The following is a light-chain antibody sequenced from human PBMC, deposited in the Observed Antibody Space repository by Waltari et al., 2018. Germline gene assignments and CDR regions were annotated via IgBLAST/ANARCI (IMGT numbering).Light chain of an antibody. V-gene: IGLV2-14*01. Sequence: QSALTQPASVSGSPGQSITISCTGTSSDVGGYNYVSWYQQHPGKAPKLMIYEVSTRPSGVSNRFSGSKSGNTASLTISGLQAEDEADYYCSSYTSSSLNYVFGTGTKVTVL. CDR1: SSDVGGYNY. CDR3: SSYTSSSLNYV. CDR2: EVS. J-gene: IGLJ1*01.